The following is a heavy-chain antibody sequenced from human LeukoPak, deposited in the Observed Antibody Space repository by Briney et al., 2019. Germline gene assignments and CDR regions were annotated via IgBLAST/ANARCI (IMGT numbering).Heavy chain of an antibody. CDR2: MSYDGSTK. D-gene: IGHD2-15*01. Sequence: GGSLRLSCAASGFTFNSYAMHWVRQAPGKGLDWVAVMSYDGSTKCYADSVKGRFTISRDNSKNTLYLQMNSLRDEDTAVYYCATARYYYGMDVWGQGTTVTVSS. CDR1: GFTFNSYA. CDR3: ATARYYYGMDV. V-gene: IGHV3-30-3*01. J-gene: IGHJ6*02.